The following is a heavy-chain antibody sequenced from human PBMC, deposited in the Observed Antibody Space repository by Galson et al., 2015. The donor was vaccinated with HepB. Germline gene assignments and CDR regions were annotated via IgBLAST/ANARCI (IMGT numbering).Heavy chain of an antibody. D-gene: IGHD2-21*01. CDR1: GYTFTSYD. V-gene: IGHV1-8*01. CDR3: ARVYCGGDCYYTGSYYMDV. J-gene: IGHJ6*03. Sequence: SVKVSCKASGYTFTSYDINWVRQATGQGLEWMGWMNPNSGNTGYAQKFQGRVTMTRNTSISTAYMELSSLRSEDTAVYYCARVYCGGDCYYTGSYYMDVWGKGTTVTVSS. CDR2: MNPNSGNT.